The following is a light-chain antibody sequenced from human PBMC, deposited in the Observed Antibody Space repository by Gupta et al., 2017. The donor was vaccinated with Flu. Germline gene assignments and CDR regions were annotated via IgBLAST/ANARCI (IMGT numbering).Light chain of an antibody. CDR2: LGS. CDR1: QSLLHSNGYNY. CDR3: RQYLQNPYT. V-gene: IGKV2-28*01. Sequence: DIVMTQSPLSLPVTPGEPASISCRSSQSLLHSNGYNYLDWYLQKPGQSPQLLIYLGSTRASGVPDRFSGSGSGTDFTLKISRVEAEDVGVYYCRQYLQNPYTFGQGTKLEIK. J-gene: IGKJ2*01.